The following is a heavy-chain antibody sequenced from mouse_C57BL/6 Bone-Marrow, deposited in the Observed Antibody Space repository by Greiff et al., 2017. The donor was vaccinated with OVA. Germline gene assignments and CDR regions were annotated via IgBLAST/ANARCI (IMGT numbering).Heavy chain of an antibody. J-gene: IGHJ1*03. V-gene: IGHV3-6*01. CDR3: AGYYSNYGWYFDV. Sequence: EVKVEESGPGLVKPSQSLSLTCSVTGYSITSGYYWNWIRQFPGNKLEWMGYISYDGSNNYKPSLKNRISITRDTSKNQFFLKFNSVTTEDTATYYCAGYYSNYGWYFDVWGTGTTVTVSS. CDR1: GYSITSGYY. CDR2: ISYDGSN. D-gene: IGHD2-5*01.